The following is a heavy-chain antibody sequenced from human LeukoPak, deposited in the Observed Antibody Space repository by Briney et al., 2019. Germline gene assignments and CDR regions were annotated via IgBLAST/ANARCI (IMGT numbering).Heavy chain of an antibody. D-gene: IGHD6-19*01. V-gene: IGHV4-39*02. CDR3: AREVGASGWYLADHGPYFDY. CDR2: IYYSGST. CDR1: SGSISSSSYY. Sequence: PSETLSLTCTVSSGSISSSSYYWGWIRQPPGKGLEWIGSIYYSGSTYYNPSLKSRVTISVDTSKNQFSLKLSSVTAADTAVYYCAREVGASGWYLADHGPYFDYWGQGTLVTVSS. J-gene: IGHJ4*02.